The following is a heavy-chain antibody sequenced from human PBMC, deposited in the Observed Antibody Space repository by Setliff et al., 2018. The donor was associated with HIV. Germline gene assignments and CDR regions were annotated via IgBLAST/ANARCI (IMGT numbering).Heavy chain of an antibody. D-gene: IGHD3-10*01. CDR3: ARDRQDYSAGSYIYYFDY. J-gene: IGHJ4*02. CDR2: ISTHNDDT. Sequence: GASVKVSCKASGYTFTTYAISWVRQAPGQGLEWMGWISTHNDDTDYAQKFQGRVTMTRDTSTSTVYVELRSLRSDDTAVYYCARDRQDYSAGSYIYYFDYWGQGTLVTVSS. V-gene: IGHV1-18*01. CDR1: GYTFTTYA.